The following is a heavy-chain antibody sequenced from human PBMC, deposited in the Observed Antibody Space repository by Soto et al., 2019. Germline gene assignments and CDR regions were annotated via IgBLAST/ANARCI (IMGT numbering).Heavy chain of an antibody. Sequence: SETLSLTCTVSGGSISSGGYYWSWIRQHPGKGLEWIGYIYYSGSTYYNPSLKSRVTISVDTSKNQFSLKLSSVTAADTAVYYCARSIAAAGTVWGMDVWGQGTTVTVSS. CDR2: IYYSGST. CDR3: ARSIAAAGTVWGMDV. CDR1: GGSISSGGYY. J-gene: IGHJ6*02. D-gene: IGHD6-13*01. V-gene: IGHV4-31*03.